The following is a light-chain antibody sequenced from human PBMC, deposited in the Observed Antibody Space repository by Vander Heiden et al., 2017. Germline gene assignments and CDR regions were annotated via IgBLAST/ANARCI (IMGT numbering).Light chain of an antibody. CDR1: SSDVGGYNY. Sequence: QSALTQPASVSGSPGQSITISCTGTSSDVGGYNYVTWYHQHPDKAPKLMIYDVSNRPSGVSNRFSGSKSGNTASLTISGLQAEDEAVYYCSSYTSRTTLVFGGGTKLTVL. J-gene: IGLJ2*01. V-gene: IGLV2-14*01. CDR2: DVS. CDR3: SSYTSRTTLV.